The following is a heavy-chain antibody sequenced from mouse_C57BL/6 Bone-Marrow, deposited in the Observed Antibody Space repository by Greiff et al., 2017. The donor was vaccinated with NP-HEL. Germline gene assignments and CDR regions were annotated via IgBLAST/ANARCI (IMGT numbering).Heavy chain of an antibody. V-gene: IGHV1-74*01. J-gene: IGHJ1*03. Sequence: QVHVKQPGAELVKPGASVKVSCKASGYTFTSYWMHWVKQRPGQGLEWIGRIHPSDSDTNYNQRFKGKATLTVDKSSSTAYMQLSSLTSEDSAVYYCAIGYSNPWYFDVWGTGTTVTVSS. D-gene: IGHD2-5*01. CDR2: IHPSDSDT. CDR1: GYTFTSYW. CDR3: AIGYSNPWYFDV.